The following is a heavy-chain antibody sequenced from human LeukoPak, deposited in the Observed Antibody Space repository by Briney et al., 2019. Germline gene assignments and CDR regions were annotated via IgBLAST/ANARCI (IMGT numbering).Heavy chain of an antibody. CDR1: GGSITSSSYY. Sequence: PSETLSLTCTVSGGSITSSSYYWGWIRQPPGKGLEWIGEINHSGSTNYNPSLKSRVTISVDTSKNQFSLKLSSVTAADTAVYYCARRGGHWGQGTLVTVSS. CDR3: ARRGGH. J-gene: IGHJ4*02. CDR2: INHSGST. V-gene: IGHV4-39*07. D-gene: IGHD3-10*01.